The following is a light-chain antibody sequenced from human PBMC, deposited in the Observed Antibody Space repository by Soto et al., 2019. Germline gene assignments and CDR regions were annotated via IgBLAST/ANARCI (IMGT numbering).Light chain of an antibody. CDR1: SSDVGSSNL. V-gene: IGLV2-23*02. Sequence: QSALTQPASVSGSPGQSITFSCTGTSSDVGSSNLVSWYQQHPGKAPKLLIYEVSKRPSGVSNRFSGSKSGNTASLTISGLQAEDEADYYCCSYAGSSTHVFGTGTRSPS. CDR2: EVS. CDR3: CSYAGSSTHV. J-gene: IGLJ1*01.